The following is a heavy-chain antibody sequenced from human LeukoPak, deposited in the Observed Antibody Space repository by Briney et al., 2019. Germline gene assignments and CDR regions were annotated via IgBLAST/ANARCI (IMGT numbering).Heavy chain of an antibody. V-gene: IGHV1-69*13. D-gene: IGHD3-22*01. J-gene: IGHJ4*02. CDR3: AAYYDSSGYYFDY. CDR2: IIPIFGTA. Sequence: GASVKVSCKASGGTFSSYAISWVRQAPGQGLEWMGGIIPIFGTANYAQKFQGRVTFTADESTSTAYMELSSLRSEDTAVYYCAAYYDSSGYYFDYWGQGTLVTVSS. CDR1: GGTFSSYA.